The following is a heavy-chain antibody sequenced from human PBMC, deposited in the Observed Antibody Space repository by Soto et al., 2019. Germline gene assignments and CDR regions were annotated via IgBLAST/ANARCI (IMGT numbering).Heavy chain of an antibody. CDR1: GYTFTSYG. V-gene: IGHV1-18*01. J-gene: IGHJ5*01. Sequence: QAQLVQSGAEVKKPGASVKVSCKASGYTFTSYGISWVRQAPGQGLEWMGWISAYNANTNYAQKPQGSVTMTPDTSTSTAYMELRSLRSDDTAVYYCASDVGATTNDSWGQGTLVTLSS. D-gene: IGHD1-26*01. CDR2: ISAYNANT. CDR3: ASDVGATTNDS.